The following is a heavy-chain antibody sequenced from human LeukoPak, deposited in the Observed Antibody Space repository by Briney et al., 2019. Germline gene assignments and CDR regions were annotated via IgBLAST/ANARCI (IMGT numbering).Heavy chain of an antibody. CDR3: ARERRYFDWIPDGMDV. Sequence: PGRSLRLSCVASGFTFNTYGMHWVRQAPGKGLEWVAVMWYDGSNEYYADSVKGRFTISRDNSKNTLYLQMNSLRVEDTAVYYCARERRYFDWIPDGMDVWGKGTTVTVSS. V-gene: IGHV3-33*01. J-gene: IGHJ6*04. D-gene: IGHD3-9*01. CDR1: GFTFNTYG. CDR2: MWYDGSNE.